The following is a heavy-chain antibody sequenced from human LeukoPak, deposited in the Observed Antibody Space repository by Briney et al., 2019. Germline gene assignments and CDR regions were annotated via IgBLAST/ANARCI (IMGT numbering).Heavy chain of an antibody. CDR3: ARGLTFEGDPGGNWFDP. J-gene: IGHJ5*02. CDR1: GGSISTYY. Sequence: SETLSLTCTVSGGSISTYYWTWIRQPPGKGLEWIGEINHSGSTNYNPSLKSRVTISVGTSKNQFSLKLSSVTAADTAVYYCARGLTFEGDPGGNWFDPWGQGTLVTVSS. V-gene: IGHV4-34*01. D-gene: IGHD3-16*01. CDR2: INHSGST.